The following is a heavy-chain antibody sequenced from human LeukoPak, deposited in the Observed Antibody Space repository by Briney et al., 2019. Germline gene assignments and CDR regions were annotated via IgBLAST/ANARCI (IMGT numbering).Heavy chain of an antibody. Sequence: SETLSLTCTVSGGSISSYYWTWIRQPAGKGLEWIGRIHPSGTTNHNPSLKSRVIMSLDMSDNQFSLKVRSVTAADTAVYYCARETEVPGGRSWDFWGQGTLVTVSS. CDR1: GGSISSYY. CDR2: IHPSGTT. V-gene: IGHV4-4*07. D-gene: IGHD6-19*01. CDR3: ARETEVPGGRSWDF. J-gene: IGHJ4*02.